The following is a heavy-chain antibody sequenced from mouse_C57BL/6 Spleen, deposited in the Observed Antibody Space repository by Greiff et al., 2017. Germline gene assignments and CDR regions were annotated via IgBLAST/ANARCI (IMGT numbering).Heavy chain of an antibody. CDR3: TRDSSGYGGWFAY. CDR2: IDPETGGT. V-gene: IGHV1-15*01. D-gene: IGHD3-2*02. J-gene: IGHJ3*01. Sequence: QVQLQQSGAELVRPGASVTLSCKASGYTFTDYEMHWVKQTPVHGLEWIGAIDPETGGTAYNQKFKGKAILTADKSSSTAYMELRSLTSEDSAVYDCTRDSSGYGGWFAYWGQGTLVTVSA. CDR1: GYTFTDYE.